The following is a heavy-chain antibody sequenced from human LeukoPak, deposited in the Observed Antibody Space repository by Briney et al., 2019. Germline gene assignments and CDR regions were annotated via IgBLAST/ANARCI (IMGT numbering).Heavy chain of an antibody. CDR2: INPSGGST. V-gene: IGHV1-46*03. Sequence: ASEKVSCXASGYTFTSYYMHWVRQAPGQGLEWMGIINPSGGSTSYAQKFQGRVTMTRDTSTSTVYMELSSLRSEDTAVYYCALRSGYSYLVDYWGQGTLVTVSS. D-gene: IGHD5-18*01. CDR1: GYTFTSYY. CDR3: ALRSGYSYLVDY. J-gene: IGHJ4*02.